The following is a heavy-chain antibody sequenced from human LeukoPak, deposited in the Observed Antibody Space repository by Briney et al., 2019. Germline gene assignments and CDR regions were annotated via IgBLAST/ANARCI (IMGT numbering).Heavy chain of an antibody. V-gene: IGHV3-30*04. CDR1: GFTFSSYA. J-gene: IGHJ4*02. CDR2: ISYDGSNK. D-gene: IGHD1-26*01. Sequence: GGSLRLSCAASGFTFSSYAMHWVRQAPGKGLEWVAVISYDGSNKYYADSVKGRFTISRDNSKNTLYLQMNSLRADDTAVYYCARDPGTYTGSYYGLNWGQGTLVTV. CDR3: ARDPGTYTGSYYGLN.